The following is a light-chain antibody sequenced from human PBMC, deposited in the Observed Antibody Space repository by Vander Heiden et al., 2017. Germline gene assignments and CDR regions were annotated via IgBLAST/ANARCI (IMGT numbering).Light chain of an antibody. CDR3: RQVHTRALT. V-gene: IGKV4-1*01. Sequence: DIVMTQSPDSLAVSLGERAAIYCKSSQSVLSSSNNKNYLAWFQQKAGQPPKLLMYWASSRVSRVPDRLSGSRSRTDFTLTITSLQAEDVADYYCRQVHTRALTFSEGTKLMLK. CDR1: QSVLSSSNNKNY. CDR2: WAS. J-gene: IGKJ4*01.